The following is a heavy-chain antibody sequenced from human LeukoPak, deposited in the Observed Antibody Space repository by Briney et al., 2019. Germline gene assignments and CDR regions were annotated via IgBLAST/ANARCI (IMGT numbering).Heavy chain of an antibody. V-gene: IGHV3-23*01. Sequence: PGGSLRLSCAASGFTFSNSAMSWVRQAPGKGLEWVSTLSGSGITTYCADSVKGRSTISRDNSKNTLYLQMTSLRVEDTAVYYCANYRKPQGLDYWGQGTLVTVSS. CDR2: LSGSGITT. J-gene: IGHJ4*02. CDR1: GFTFSNSA. CDR3: ANYRKPQGLDY. D-gene: IGHD1-14*01.